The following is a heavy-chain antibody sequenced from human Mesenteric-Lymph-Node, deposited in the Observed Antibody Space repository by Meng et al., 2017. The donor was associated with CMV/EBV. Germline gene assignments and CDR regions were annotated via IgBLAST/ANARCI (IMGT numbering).Heavy chain of an antibody. D-gene: IGHD5-18*01. CDR3: ARDPGIHDYGMDV. V-gene: IGHV3-21*01. Sequence: ASGFTFSSYSMNWVRQAPGKGLEWVSSISSSSSYIYYADSVKGRFTISRDNAKNSLYLQMNSLRAEDTAVYYCARDPGIHDYGMDVWGQGTTVTVSS. J-gene: IGHJ6*02. CDR2: ISSSSSYI. CDR1: GFTFSSYS.